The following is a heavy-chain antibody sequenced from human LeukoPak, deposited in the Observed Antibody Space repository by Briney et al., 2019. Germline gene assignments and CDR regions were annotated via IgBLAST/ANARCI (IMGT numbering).Heavy chain of an antibody. CDR2: IIPIFGTA. CDR1: GGTFSSHA. Sequence: SVKVSCKASGGTFSSHAISWVRPAPGQGLEWMGGIIPIFGTANYAQKFQGRVTITADESTSTAYMELSSLRSEDTAVYYCARDTSGYDYGSFDYWGQGTLVTVSS. J-gene: IGHJ4*02. V-gene: IGHV1-69*01. D-gene: IGHD5-12*01. CDR3: ARDTSGYDYGSFDY.